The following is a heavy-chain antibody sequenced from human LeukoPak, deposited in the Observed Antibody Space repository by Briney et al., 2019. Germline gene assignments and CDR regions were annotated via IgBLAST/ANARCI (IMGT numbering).Heavy chain of an antibody. CDR1: GFTFSGYW. J-gene: IGHJ4*02. Sequence: QAGGSLRLSCAASGFTFSGYWMHWVRQAPGKGLVWVSRINTDGSSTSYADSVKGRFTISRDNAKNTLYLQMNSLRAEDTAVYYCARAVNGDYFDYWGQGTLVTVSS. D-gene: IGHD3-10*01. V-gene: IGHV3-74*01. CDR2: INTDGSST. CDR3: ARAVNGDYFDY.